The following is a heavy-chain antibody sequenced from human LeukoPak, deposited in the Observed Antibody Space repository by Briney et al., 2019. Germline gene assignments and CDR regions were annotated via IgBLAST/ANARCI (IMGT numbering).Heavy chain of an antibody. CDR3: ATSAGSSSSWEFDY. V-gene: IGHV5-51*01. J-gene: IGHJ4*02. D-gene: IGHD6-13*01. Sequence: GESLKISCKGSGNRFTSYWIGWVRQMPGKGLEWMGIIYFGDSHTRYSPSFQGQVTISADKSISTAYLQWSSLKAPDTAIYYCATSAGSSSSWEFDYWGQGTLVTVSS. CDR1: GNRFTSYW. CDR2: IYFGDSHT.